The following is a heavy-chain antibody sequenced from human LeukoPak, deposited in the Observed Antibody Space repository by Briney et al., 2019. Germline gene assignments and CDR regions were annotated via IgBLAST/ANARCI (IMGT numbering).Heavy chain of an antibody. CDR1: GGSISSYY. CDR3: ARGYSSGWLFDY. Sequence: SETLSLTCTVSGGSISSYYWSWIRQPPGKGLEWIGYIYYSGSTNYNPSLKSRVTISADTSKNQFSLKLSSVTAADTAVYYCARGYSSGWLFDYWGQGTLVTVSS. CDR2: IYYSGST. V-gene: IGHV4-59*01. D-gene: IGHD6-19*01. J-gene: IGHJ4*02.